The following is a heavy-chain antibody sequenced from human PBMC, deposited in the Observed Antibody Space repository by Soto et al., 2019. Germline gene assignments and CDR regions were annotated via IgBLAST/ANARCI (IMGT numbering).Heavy chain of an antibody. J-gene: IGHJ6*02. D-gene: IGHD6-19*01. CDR1: GGTFSNFA. V-gene: IGHV1-69*01. CDR3: ARDDNSGFFIGYYGLDV. Sequence: QVQLVQSGAEVKKPGSSVKVSCKASGGTFSNFAISWVRQAPGQGLEWMGAIIPVYDTAKYAQKFLDRLTITADGSTIAAYMELRSLRSEDTAVYYCARDDNSGFFIGYYGLDVWGQGTTVTVSS. CDR2: IIPVYDTA.